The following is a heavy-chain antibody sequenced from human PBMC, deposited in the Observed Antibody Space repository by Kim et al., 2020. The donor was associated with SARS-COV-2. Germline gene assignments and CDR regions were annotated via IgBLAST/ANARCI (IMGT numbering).Heavy chain of an antibody. V-gene: IGHV3-11*06. CDR3: ASVRDILTGYSDDY. D-gene: IGHD3-9*01. Sequence: ADSVKDRFTIDRDNANNSLYLQMNSLRAEDTAVYYCASVRDILTGYSDDYWGPGTLVTVSS. J-gene: IGHJ4*02.